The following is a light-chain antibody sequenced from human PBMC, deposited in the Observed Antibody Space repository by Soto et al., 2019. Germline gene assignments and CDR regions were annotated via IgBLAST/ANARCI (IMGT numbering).Light chain of an antibody. CDR1: QGIADW. J-gene: IGKJ3*01. Sequence: DIQMTQSPSSVSASVGDRVTITCRASQGIADWLAWYQQKPGKAPKLLIYAASSLQGGVPSRFSGSGSGTDFTLTINNLQPEDFATYYCQQANSFPFTFGPGTKVDIK. CDR3: QQANSFPFT. CDR2: AAS. V-gene: IGKV1D-12*01.